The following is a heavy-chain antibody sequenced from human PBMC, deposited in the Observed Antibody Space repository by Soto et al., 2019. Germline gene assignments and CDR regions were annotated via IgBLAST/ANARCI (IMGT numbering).Heavy chain of an antibody. D-gene: IGHD4-17*01. J-gene: IGHJ4*02. CDR2: ITWNGDST. V-gene: IGHV3-20*04. Sequence: EVHLVESGGSVVRPGGSLRLSCAASGFTFDDYALSWVRQGPGKGLERVSHITWNGDSTTYAESVRGRFTISRDNAKNSLSLQMNRLRAEDTALYYCARAARYGDYQRHFDYWGQGTLVTVSS. CDR1: GFTFDDYA. CDR3: ARAARYGDYQRHFDY.